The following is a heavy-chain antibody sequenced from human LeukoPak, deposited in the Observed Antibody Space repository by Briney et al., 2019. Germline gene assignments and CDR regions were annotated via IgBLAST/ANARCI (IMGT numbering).Heavy chain of an antibody. V-gene: IGHV3-30*04. J-gene: IGHJ3*02. CDR3: ARTMVRGVILRAFDI. Sequence: GGSLRLSRAASGFTFSSYAMHWVRQAPGKGLEWVAVISYDGSNKYYADSVKGRFTISRDNSKNTLYLQMNSLRAEDTAVYYCARTMVRGVILRAFDIWGQGTMVTVSS. CDR1: GFTFSSYA. CDR2: ISYDGSNK. D-gene: IGHD3-10*01.